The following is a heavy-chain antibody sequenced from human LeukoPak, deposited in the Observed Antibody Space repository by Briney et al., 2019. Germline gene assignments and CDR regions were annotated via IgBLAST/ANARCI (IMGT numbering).Heavy chain of an antibody. Sequence: PGGSLRLSCAASGFTFSSYAMSWVRQAPGEGLEWVSAISGSGGSTYYADSVKGRFTISRDNSKNTLYLQMNSLRAEDTAVYYCAKDVVNGRYSSSSFDYWGQGTLVTVSS. CDR2: ISGSGGST. V-gene: IGHV3-23*01. D-gene: IGHD6-13*01. CDR3: AKDVVNGRYSSSSFDY. J-gene: IGHJ4*02. CDR1: GFTFSSYA.